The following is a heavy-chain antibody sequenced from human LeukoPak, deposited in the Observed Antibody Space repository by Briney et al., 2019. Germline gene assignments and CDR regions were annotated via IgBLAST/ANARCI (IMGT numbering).Heavy chain of an antibody. V-gene: IGHV4-4*08. CDR1: GGSIRSYH. J-gene: IGHJ4*02. Sequence: SETLSLTCAVSGGSIRSYHWSWIRQPPGKGLEWIGYIYSSGSANYNPSLKSRVTMSVDTSKDQFSLKLNSVTAADTAVYYCARDSRDDSSGVFDYWGQGTLVTVSS. CDR2: IYSSGSA. CDR3: ARDSRDDSSGVFDY. D-gene: IGHD3-22*01.